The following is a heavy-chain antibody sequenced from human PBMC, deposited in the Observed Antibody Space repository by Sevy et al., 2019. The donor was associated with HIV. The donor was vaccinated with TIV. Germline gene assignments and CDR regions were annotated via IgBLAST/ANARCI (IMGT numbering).Heavy chain of an antibody. V-gene: IGHV3-23*01. CDR3: AKDPRPSPSGSPGYFQH. D-gene: IGHD1-26*01. CDR1: GFTFSSYA. Sequence: GGSLRLSCAASGFTFSSYAMSWVRQAPGKGLEWVSAISGSGGSTYYADSVKGRFTISRDNSKNTLYLQMNSLRAEDTAVYYCAKDPRPSPSGSPGYFQHWGQGTLVTVSS. J-gene: IGHJ1*01. CDR2: ISGSGGST.